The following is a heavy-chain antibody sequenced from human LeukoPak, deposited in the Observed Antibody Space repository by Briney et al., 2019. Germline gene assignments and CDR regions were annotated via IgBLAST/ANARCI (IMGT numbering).Heavy chain of an antibody. CDR1: GYTLTELS. Sequence: ASVKVSCKVSGYTLTELSMHWVRQAPGKGLEWMGGFDPEDGETIYAQKFQGRVTMTEDTSTDTAYMELSSLRSEDTAVYYCATVVPQDPYYDSSGYYPLGDYWGQGTLVTVSS. D-gene: IGHD3-22*01. J-gene: IGHJ4*02. CDR2: FDPEDGET. CDR3: ATVVPQDPYYDSSGYYPLGDY. V-gene: IGHV1-24*01.